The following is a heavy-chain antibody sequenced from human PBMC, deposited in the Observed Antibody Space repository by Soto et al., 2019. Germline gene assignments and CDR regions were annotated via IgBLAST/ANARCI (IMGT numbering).Heavy chain of an antibody. J-gene: IGHJ3*01. V-gene: IGHV3-48*03. CDR3: ARRASR. CDR2: IHPSGPPI. Sequence: EVQLVESGGGLVQPGGSLRLSCAVSGFTFRSSEMYWVRQAPGKGLEWISDIHPSGPPIFYADSVKGRCTISRDNANNSLFLQMNSLRAEDTAVYYCARRASRWGQGTMVTVSS. D-gene: IGHD5-12*01. CDR1: GFTFRSSE.